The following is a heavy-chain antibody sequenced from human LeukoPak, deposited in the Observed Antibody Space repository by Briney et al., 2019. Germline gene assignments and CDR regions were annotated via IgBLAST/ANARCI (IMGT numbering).Heavy chain of an antibody. CDR1: GFTVSNTY. J-gene: IGHJ4*02. D-gene: IGHD3-10*01. Sequence: GGSLRLSCAASGFTVSNTYMSWVRQAPGKGLEWVSYISSSSSTIFYADSVKGRFTVSRDNAKKSLYLQLNSLRDEDTALYYCARDRFYGSGSYQDAGGCFDYWGQGTLVTVSS. CDR3: ARDRFYGSGSYQDAGGCFDY. CDR2: ISSSSSTI. V-gene: IGHV3-48*02.